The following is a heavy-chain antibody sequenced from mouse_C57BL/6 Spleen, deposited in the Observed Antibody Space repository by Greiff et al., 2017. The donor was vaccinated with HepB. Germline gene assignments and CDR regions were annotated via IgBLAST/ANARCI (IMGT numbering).Heavy chain of an antibody. CDR3: ARVYYGSSEDWYFDV. CDR2: INYDGSST. V-gene: IGHV5-16*01. J-gene: IGHJ1*03. Sequence: DVQLVESEGGLVQPGSSMKLSCTASGFTFSDYYMAWVRQVPEKGLEWVANINYDGSSTYYLDSLKSRFIISRDNAKNILYLQMSSLKSEDTATYYCARVYYGSSEDWYFDVWGTGTTVTVSS. CDR1: GFTFSDYY. D-gene: IGHD1-1*01.